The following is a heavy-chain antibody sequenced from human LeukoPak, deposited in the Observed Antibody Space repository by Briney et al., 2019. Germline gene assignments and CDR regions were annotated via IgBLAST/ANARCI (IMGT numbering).Heavy chain of an antibody. V-gene: IGHV4-30-4*01. J-gene: IGHJ4*02. CDR3: AKGSSWYDGLLFH. D-gene: IGHD6-13*01. CDR1: GGSISSGDYY. CDR2: IYYSGST. Sequence: PSQTLPLTCTVSGGSISSGDYYWSWIRQPPGKGLEWIGYIYYSGSTYYNPSLKSRVTISVDTSKNHFSLKLSSVTAADTAVYYCAKGSSWYDGLLFHWGQGTLVTVSS.